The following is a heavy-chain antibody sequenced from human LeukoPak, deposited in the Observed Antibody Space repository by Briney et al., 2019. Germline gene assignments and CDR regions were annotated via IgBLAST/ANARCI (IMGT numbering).Heavy chain of an antibody. CDR3: AKCGGYDAPPYYYYGMDV. D-gene: IGHD5-12*01. J-gene: IGHJ6*02. CDR2: ISSNGGST. V-gene: IGHV3-64*01. CDR1: GFTFSSYA. Sequence: GGSLRLSCAASGFTFSSYAMHWVRQAPGKGLEYVSAISSNGGSTYYANSVKGRFTISRDNSKNTLYLQMNSLRAEDTAVYYCAKCGGYDAPPYYYYGMDVWGQGTTVTVSS.